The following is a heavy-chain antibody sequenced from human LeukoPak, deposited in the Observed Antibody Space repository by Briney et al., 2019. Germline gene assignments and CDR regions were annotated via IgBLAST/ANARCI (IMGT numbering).Heavy chain of an antibody. J-gene: IGHJ4*02. D-gene: IGHD2-15*01. CDR1: GFTLTNAW. CDR3: TTEPYCSGGSCLDY. V-gene: IGHV3-15*01. Sequence: GGSLRLSCAASGFTLTNAWMSWVRQAPGKGLEWVGRIKSKTDGGTTDYAAPVKGRFTISRDDSKNTLYLQMNSLKTEDTAVYYCTTEPYCSGGSCLDYWGQGTLVTVSS. CDR2: IKSKTDGGTT.